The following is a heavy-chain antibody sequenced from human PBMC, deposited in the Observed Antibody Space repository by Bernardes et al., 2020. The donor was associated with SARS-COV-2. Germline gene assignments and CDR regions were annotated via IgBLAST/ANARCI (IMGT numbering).Heavy chain of an antibody. V-gene: IGHV3-30*18. CDR2: ISYDGINK. CDR1: GFTFSSYG. CDR3: ANGQVHRDVDY. Sequence: GGSLRLSCAASGFTFSSYGMHWVRQAPGKGLEWVAVISYDGINKYYADSVKGRFTISRDNSKNTLYLQMNSLRAEDTAVYYCANGQVHRDVDYWGQGTLVTVSS. J-gene: IGHJ4*02.